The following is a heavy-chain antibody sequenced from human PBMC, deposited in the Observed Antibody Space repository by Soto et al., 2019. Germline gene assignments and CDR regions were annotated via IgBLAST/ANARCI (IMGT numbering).Heavy chain of an antibody. CDR3: AVSVYGDYGSDY. V-gene: IGHV1-69*01. CDR1: GGTFSSYA. Sequence: QVQLVQSGAEVKKPGSSVKVSCKASGGTFSSYAISWVRQAPGQGLEWMGGIIPIFGRANYAQKLQGRVTITAEESTSTAYMELSSLRCEDTAVYYCAVSVYGDYGSDYWGQGTLVTGSS. J-gene: IGHJ4*02. D-gene: IGHD4-17*01. CDR2: IIPIFGRA.